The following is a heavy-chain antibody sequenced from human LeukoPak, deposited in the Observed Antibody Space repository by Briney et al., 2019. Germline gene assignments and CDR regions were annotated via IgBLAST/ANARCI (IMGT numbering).Heavy chain of an antibody. J-gene: IGHJ6*02. V-gene: IGHV4-31*03. D-gene: IGHD5-18*01. Sequence: SETLSLTCTVSGGSISSGGYYWGWIRQHPGKGLEWIGYIYYSGSTYYNPSLKSRVTISVDTSKNQFSLKLSSVTAADTAVYYCARFLRGYSYGPDGMDVWGQGTTVTVSS. CDR3: ARFLRGYSYGPDGMDV. CDR1: GGSISSGGYY. CDR2: IYYSGST.